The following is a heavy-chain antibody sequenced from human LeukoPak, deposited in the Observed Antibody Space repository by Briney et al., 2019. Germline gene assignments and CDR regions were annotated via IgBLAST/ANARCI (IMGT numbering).Heavy chain of an antibody. V-gene: IGHV5-51*01. CDR2: IYPGDSDT. CDR3: ARLGSSWLNWFDP. D-gene: IGHD6-13*01. CDR1: GYTFTSYW. J-gene: IGHJ5*02. Sequence: GESLKISCKGSGYTFTSYWIGWVRQMPGKGLEWTGIIYPGDSDTRYSPSFQGQVTISADKSISTAYLQWSSLKASDTAIYYCARLGSSWLNWFDPWGQGTLVTVSS.